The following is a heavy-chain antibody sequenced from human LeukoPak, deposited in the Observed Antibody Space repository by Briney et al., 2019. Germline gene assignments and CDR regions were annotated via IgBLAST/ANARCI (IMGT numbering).Heavy chain of an antibody. V-gene: IGHV3-11*01. CDR1: GFSFSDSY. J-gene: IGHJ4*02. CDR3: ARVYSYGLYYFHY. Sequence: GGSLRLSCAASGFSFSDSYMTWIRQAPGKGLECISYISSGGSTIYYADSVKGRFIISRDNAKNSLYLQMNSLRAEDTAVYYCARVYSYGLYYFHYWGQGTLVTVSS. CDR2: ISSGGSTI. D-gene: IGHD5-18*01.